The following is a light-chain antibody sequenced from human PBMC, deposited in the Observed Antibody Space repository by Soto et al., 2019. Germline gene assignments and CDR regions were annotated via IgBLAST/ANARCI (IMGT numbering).Light chain of an antibody. CDR2: DAS. V-gene: IGKV1-33*01. CDR3: QQYDILHRT. J-gene: IGKJ5*01. CDR1: QDINKY. Sequence: DIQMTQSPSSVSASLGDRVTITCQASQDINKYLNWYQQTQGKAPKILIYDASNLETGVPSRFSGSGSGTDFTFTISRLQAEDLETYYCQQYDILHRTFGQGTRLEIK.